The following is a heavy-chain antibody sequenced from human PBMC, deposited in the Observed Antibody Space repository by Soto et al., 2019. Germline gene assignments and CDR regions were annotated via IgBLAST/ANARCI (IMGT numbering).Heavy chain of an antibody. Sequence: EVQLVESGGGLVQPGGSLTLSCAASGFTFSSYWMHWVRQAQGKGVVWVSRINPDGRGTNYADSEKGRFTTSRDNAKNTLYLQMNSLRPEDTAVYSCARVGQGAWYFDLWGRGTLVTVSS. CDR2: INPDGRGT. J-gene: IGHJ2*01. V-gene: IGHV3-74*01. CDR1: GFTFSSYW. D-gene: IGHD1-26*01. CDR3: ARVGQGAWYFDL.